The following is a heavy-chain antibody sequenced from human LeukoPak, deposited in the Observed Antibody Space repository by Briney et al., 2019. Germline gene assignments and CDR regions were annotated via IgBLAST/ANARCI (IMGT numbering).Heavy chain of an antibody. J-gene: IGHJ4*02. D-gene: IGHD3-3*01. CDR1: GFTFSSYS. CDR3: ARFWSGYSTLDY. CDR2: ISSSSYYI. Sequence: PVGSLRLSCAASGFTFSSYSMNWVRQAPGKGLEWVSSISSSSYYIYYADSVKGRFTISRDNAKNSLYLQMNSLRAEDTAVYYCARFWSGYSTLDYWGQGTLVTVSS. V-gene: IGHV3-21*01.